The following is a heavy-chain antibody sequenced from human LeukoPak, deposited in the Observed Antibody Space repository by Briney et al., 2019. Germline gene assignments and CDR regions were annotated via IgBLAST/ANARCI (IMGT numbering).Heavy chain of an antibody. CDR1: GYAFTSYG. Sequence: GASVKASCKSSGYAFTSYGITWVRQAPGQGLEWMGRINPNSGGTNYAQKFQGRVTMTRDTSISTAYMELSRLRSDDTAVYYCARVSGAPHDAFDIWGQGTMVTVSS. D-gene: IGHD2-15*01. CDR2: INPNSGGT. J-gene: IGHJ3*02. CDR3: ARVSGAPHDAFDI. V-gene: IGHV1-2*06.